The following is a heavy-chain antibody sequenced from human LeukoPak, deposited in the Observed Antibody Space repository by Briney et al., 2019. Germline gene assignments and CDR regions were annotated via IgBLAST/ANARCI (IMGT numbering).Heavy chain of an antibody. J-gene: IGHJ6*02. CDR3: ARVVVLGSLYYYYGMDV. CDR2: IYYSGST. CDR1: GGSISSYY. D-gene: IGHD3-22*01. V-gene: IGHV4-59*01. Sequence: PSETLSLTCTVSGGSISSYYWSWIRQPPGKGLEWIGYIYYSGSTNYNPSLKSRVTISVDTSKNQFSPKLSSVTAADTAVYYCARVVVLGSLYYYYGMDVWGQGTTVTVSS.